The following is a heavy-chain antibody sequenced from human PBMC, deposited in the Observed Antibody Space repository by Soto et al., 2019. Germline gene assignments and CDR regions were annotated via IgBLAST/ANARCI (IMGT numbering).Heavy chain of an antibody. V-gene: IGHV1-69*01. J-gene: IGHJ6*02. CDR3: ARERSSGSYFNYYYYGMDV. Sequence: QVQLVQSGAEVKKPGSSVKVSCKASGGTFSSYAISWVRQAPGQGLEWMGGIIPIFGTANYGQKFQGRVTITADESTRTAYMELSSLRSEDTAVYYCARERSSGSYFNYYYYGMDVWGQGTTVTVSS. CDR1: GGTFSSYA. D-gene: IGHD1-26*01. CDR2: IIPIFGTA.